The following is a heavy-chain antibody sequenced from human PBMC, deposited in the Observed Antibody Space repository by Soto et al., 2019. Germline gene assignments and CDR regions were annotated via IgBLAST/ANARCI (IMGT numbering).Heavy chain of an antibody. V-gene: IGHV3-15*07. Sequence: PGGSLRLSCAASGFTFSNAWMNWVRQAPGKGLQWVGRIKSIIDGGTTDYAAPVTGRFTISRDDSKNTLFLQMNSLKTEDTAVYYCTTVSGPWDKWNSRHYFDHWGQGTLVTVSS. CDR3: TTVSGPWDKWNSRHYFDH. J-gene: IGHJ4*02. D-gene: IGHD1-1*01. CDR1: GFTFSNAW. CDR2: IKSIIDGGTT.